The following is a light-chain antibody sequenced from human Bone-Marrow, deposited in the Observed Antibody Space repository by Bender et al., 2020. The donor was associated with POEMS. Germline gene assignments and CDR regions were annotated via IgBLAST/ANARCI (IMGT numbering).Light chain of an antibody. J-gene: IGLJ3*02. CDR1: SSNIGARFD. CDR2: GNN. Sequence: QSVLTQPPSMSGAPGQRVTISCTGSSSNIGARFDVHWYQQLPGTAPKVLIYGNNNRPSGVPDRFSGSKSGTSASLAITGLQVEDEADYYCQSYDSSLSGWVFGGGTKLTVL. V-gene: IGLV1-40*01. CDR3: QSYDSSLSGWV.